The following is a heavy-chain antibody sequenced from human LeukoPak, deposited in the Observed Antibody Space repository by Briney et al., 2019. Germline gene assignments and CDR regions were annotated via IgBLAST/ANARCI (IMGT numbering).Heavy chain of an antibody. J-gene: IGHJ4*02. V-gene: IGHV4-4*07. D-gene: IGHD5-18*01. CDR1: GGSISNYY. CDR3: ARSRGTTLVTRFDY. CDR2: INTSGST. Sequence: PSETLSLTCTVSGGSISNYYWSRIRQPAGKGPEWIGRINTSGSTDYNPSLKSRVIMSVDTSKNQFSLNLRSLTAADTAVYYCARSRGTTLVTRFDYWGQGTLVTVSS.